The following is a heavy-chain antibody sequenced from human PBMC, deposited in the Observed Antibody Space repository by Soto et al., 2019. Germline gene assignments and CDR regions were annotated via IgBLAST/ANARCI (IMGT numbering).Heavy chain of an antibody. CDR1: GFTFSSYD. D-gene: IGHD1-26*01. CDR3: AKAYSGPFDI. V-gene: IGHV3-30*18. J-gene: IGHJ3*02. Sequence: RRLSCAASGFTFSSYDIHWVRQAPGKGLEWVAVISYDGSKKYYADSVKGQFTISRDNSKNTLYLQMNSLRAEDTAVYYCAKAYSGPFDIWGQGTMVTVSS. CDR2: ISYDGSKK.